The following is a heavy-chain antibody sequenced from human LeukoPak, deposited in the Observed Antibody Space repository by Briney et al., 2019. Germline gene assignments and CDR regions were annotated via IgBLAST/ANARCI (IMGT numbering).Heavy chain of an antibody. CDR3: ARAIVVVPAADSGGYNYYYYYGMDV. V-gene: IGHV1-69*13. CDR1: GGTFISYA. J-gene: IGHJ6*02. D-gene: IGHD2-2*01. CDR2: IIPIFGTA. Sequence: GASVKVSCKASGGTFISYAISWARQAPGQGLEWMGGIIPIFGTANYAQKFQGRVTITADESTSTAYMELSSLRSEDTAVYYCARAIVVVPAADSGGYNYYYYYGMDVWGQGTTVTVSS.